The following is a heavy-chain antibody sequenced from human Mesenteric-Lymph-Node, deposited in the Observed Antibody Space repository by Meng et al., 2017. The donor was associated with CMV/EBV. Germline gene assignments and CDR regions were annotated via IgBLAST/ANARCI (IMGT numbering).Heavy chain of an antibody. V-gene: IGHV3-74*01. Sequence: LSLTSAASGFTFNSYWMHWVRQAPGKGLVWVSRINSDGSTTNYADSVKGRFTISRDNAKNTLYLQMNSLRAEDTAVYYCAREQRGYCTSTSCPSRWFDPWGQGTLVTVSS. CDR2: INSDGSTT. CDR1: GFTFNSYW. D-gene: IGHD2-2*01. J-gene: IGHJ5*02. CDR3: AREQRGYCTSTSCPSRWFDP.